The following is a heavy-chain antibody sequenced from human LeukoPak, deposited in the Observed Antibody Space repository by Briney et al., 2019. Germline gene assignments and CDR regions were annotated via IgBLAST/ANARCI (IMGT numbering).Heavy chain of an antibody. V-gene: IGHV3-30-3*01. D-gene: IGHD3-10*01. CDR1: GFTFSSYA. J-gene: IGHJ4*02. Sequence: PGGSLRLSCAASGFTFSSYAMHWVRQAPGKGLEWVAVISYDGSNKYYADSVKGRFTISRDNSKNTLYLQMNSLRAEDTAVYYCARDSYGSGSYPDYWGQGTLVTVSS. CDR2: ISYDGSNK. CDR3: ARDSYGSGSYPDY.